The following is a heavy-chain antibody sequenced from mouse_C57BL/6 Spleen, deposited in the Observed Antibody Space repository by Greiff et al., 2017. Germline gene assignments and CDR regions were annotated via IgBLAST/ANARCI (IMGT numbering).Heavy chain of an antibody. Sequence: VKQSCKASGYTFTSYWMHWVKQRPGQGLEWIGEIDPSDSYTNYNQKFKGKSTLTVDKSSSTAYMQLSSLTSEDSAVYYCARRKGNYHYAMDYWGQGTSVTVSS. CDR2: IDPSDSYT. V-gene: IGHV1-69*01. D-gene: IGHD2-1*01. J-gene: IGHJ4*01. CDR1: GYTFTSYW. CDR3: ARRKGNYHYAMDY.